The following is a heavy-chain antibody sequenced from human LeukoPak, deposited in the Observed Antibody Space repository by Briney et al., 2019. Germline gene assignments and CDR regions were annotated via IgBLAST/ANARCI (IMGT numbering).Heavy chain of an antibody. V-gene: IGHV1-24*01. CDR3: ATPKRVGATVDDAFDI. CDR1: GYTLTELS. D-gene: IGHD1-26*01. Sequence: ASVKVSCKVSGYTLTELSMHWVRQAPGKGLEWMGGFDPEDGETIYAQKFQGRVTMTKDTSTDTAYMELSSLRSEDTAVYYCATPKRVGATVDDAFDIWGQGTMVTVSS. J-gene: IGHJ3*02. CDR2: FDPEDGET.